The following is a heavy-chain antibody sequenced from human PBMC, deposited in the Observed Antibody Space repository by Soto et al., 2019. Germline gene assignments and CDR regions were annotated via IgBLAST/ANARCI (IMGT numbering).Heavy chain of an antibody. CDR2: IYYSGST. CDR3: ASNDILTGSYYYYYGMDV. V-gene: IGHV4-31*03. D-gene: IGHD3-9*01. Sequence: PSETLSLTCTVSGGSISSGGYYWSWIRQHPGKGLEWIGYIYYSGSTYYNPSLKSRVTISVDTSKNQFSLKLSSVTAADTAVYYCASNDILTGSYYYYYGMDVWGQGTTVTSP. J-gene: IGHJ6*02. CDR1: GGSISSGGYY.